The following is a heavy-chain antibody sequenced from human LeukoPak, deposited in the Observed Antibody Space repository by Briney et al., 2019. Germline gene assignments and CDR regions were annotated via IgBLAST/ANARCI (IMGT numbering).Heavy chain of an antibody. D-gene: IGHD1-1*01. CDR3: ARDHDGKDC. CDR2: INQDGSQK. J-gene: IGHJ4*02. CDR1: GLTFSSEW. V-gene: IGHV3-7*01. Sequence: PGGSLRLSCVASGLTFSSEWMSWVRQAPGKGLEWVTNINQDGSQKYYEDSVKGRFTVSRDNAKNSLYLHMNGLRADDTATYYCARDHDGKDCWGQGTLVTVSS.